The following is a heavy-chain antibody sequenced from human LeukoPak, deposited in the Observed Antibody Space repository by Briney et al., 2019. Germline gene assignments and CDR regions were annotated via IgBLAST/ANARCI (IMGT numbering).Heavy chain of an antibody. CDR1: GFTFSDYS. Sequence: AGSLTLSCAASGFTFSDYSMSWVRQAPGAGLEWVSAISPAGDSTTDADSVKGRFTISRDNSKSTLYLQMHGLTAEDTALYYCARRLVTAGVTDFFDYWGHAAMASVSS. D-gene: IGHD6-13*01. J-gene: IGHJ4*01. CDR2: ISPAGDST. CDR3: ARRLVTAGVTDFFDY. V-gene: IGHV3-23*01.